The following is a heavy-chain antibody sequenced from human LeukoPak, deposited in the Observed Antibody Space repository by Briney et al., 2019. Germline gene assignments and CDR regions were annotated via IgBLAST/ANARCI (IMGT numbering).Heavy chain of an antibody. Sequence: ASVKVSCKASGYTFTSYGISWVRQAPGQGLEWMGWISAYNGNTNYAQKLQGRVTMTTDTSTSTAYMELRSLRSDDTAVYYCARVTLERDFWSGSQDYYYYMDVWGKGTTVTVSS. CDR3: ARVTLERDFWSGSQDYYYYMDV. J-gene: IGHJ6*03. V-gene: IGHV1-18*01. CDR2: ISAYNGNT. CDR1: GYTFTSYG. D-gene: IGHD3-3*01.